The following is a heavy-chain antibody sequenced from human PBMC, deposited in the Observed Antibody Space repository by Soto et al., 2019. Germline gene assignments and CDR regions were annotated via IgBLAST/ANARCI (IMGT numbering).Heavy chain of an antibody. Sequence: ASVKVSCKASGYTFTSYGISWVRQAPGQGLEWMGWISAYNGNTNYAQKLQGRVTMTTDTSTSTAYMELRSLRSDDTAVYYCARDQPSGGYDFPLGYMDVWGKGTTVTVSS. D-gene: IGHD5-12*01. CDR3: ARDQPSGGYDFPLGYMDV. CDR2: ISAYNGNT. V-gene: IGHV1-18*01. CDR1: GYTFTSYG. J-gene: IGHJ6*03.